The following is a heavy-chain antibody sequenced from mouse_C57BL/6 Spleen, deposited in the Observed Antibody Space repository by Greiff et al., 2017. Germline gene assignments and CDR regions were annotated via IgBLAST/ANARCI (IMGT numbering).Heavy chain of an antibody. CDR2: IYPGSGNT. D-gene: IGHD1-1*02. J-gene: IGHJ4*01. CDR3: ARLGGPDPYYAMDY. V-gene: IGHV1-76*01. CDR1: GYTFTDYY. Sequence: QVQLQQSGAELVRPGASVKLSCKASGYTFTDYYINWVKQRPGQGLEWIARIYPGSGNTYYNEKFKGKATLTAEKSSSTAYMQLSSLTSEDSAVYFCARLGGPDPYYAMDYWGQGTSVTVSS.